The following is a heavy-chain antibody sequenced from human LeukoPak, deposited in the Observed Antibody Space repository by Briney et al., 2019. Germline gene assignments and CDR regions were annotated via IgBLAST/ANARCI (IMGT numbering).Heavy chain of an antibody. J-gene: IGHJ4*02. Sequence: PSETLSLTCSVSGDSISSHYWSWIRQPPGKGLEWIAYIYDRGSTTYNPSLKSRITTSVDTSKNQFSLKLTSVTAADTAVYYCARRYCSSTSCSLYYFDYWGQGTLVTVSS. CDR2: IYDRGST. V-gene: IGHV4-4*09. D-gene: IGHD2-2*01. CDR1: GDSISSHY. CDR3: ARRYCSSTSCSLYYFDY.